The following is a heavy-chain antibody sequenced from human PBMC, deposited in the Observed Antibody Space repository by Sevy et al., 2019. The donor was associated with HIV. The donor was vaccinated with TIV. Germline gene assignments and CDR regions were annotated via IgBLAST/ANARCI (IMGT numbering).Heavy chain of an antibody. CDR2: ISSSSSYI. J-gene: IGHJ4*02. Sequence: GGSLRLSCAASGFTFSSYSMNWVRQAPGKGLEWVSSISSSSSYIYYADSVKGRFTISRDKAKNSLYLQMNSLRAEDTAVYYCARDPAYYYDSSGYYYDYWGQGTLVTVSS. V-gene: IGHV3-21*01. D-gene: IGHD3-22*01. CDR1: GFTFSSYS. CDR3: ARDPAYYYDSSGYYYDY.